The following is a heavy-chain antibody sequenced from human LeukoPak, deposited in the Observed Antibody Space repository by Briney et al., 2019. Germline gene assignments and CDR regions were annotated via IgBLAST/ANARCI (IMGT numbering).Heavy chain of an antibody. CDR2: IIPIFGTA. D-gene: IGHD3-3*01. J-gene: IGHJ4*02. Sequence: SVKVSCKASGGTFSSYAISWVRQAPGQGLEWMGGIIPIFGTANYAQKFQGRVTITADESTSTAYMELSSLRSEDTAVYYCAAQDFWSGSSLDYWGQGTLVTVSS. V-gene: IGHV1-69*13. CDR3: AAQDFWSGSSLDY. CDR1: GGTFSSYA.